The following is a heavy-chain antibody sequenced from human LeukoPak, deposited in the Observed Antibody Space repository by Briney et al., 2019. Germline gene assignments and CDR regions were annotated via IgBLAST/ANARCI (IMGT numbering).Heavy chain of an antibody. Sequence: ASVKVSCKASGYTFTSYGISWVRQAPGQGLEWMGWVSAYNGNTNYAQKLQGRVTMTTDTSTSTAYMELRSLRSDDTAVYYCARPTYYYGSGSYEFDPWGQGTLVTVSS. CDR1: GYTFTSYG. J-gene: IGHJ5*02. V-gene: IGHV1-18*01. D-gene: IGHD3-10*01. CDR3: ARPTYYYGSGSYEFDP. CDR2: VSAYNGNT.